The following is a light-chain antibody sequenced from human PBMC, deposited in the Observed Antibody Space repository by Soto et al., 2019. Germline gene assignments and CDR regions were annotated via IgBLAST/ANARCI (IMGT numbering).Light chain of an antibody. J-gene: IGKJ5*01. Sequence: EIVMTQSPVTLSVSPGERATFSCRASQNINNNLAWYQQKPGQAPRLLIYGASSRATGIPDRFSGSGSGTDFTLTISRLEPEDFAVYYCQQYGTSLITFGQGTR. CDR1: QNINNN. CDR3: QQYGTSLIT. V-gene: IGKV3-20*01. CDR2: GAS.